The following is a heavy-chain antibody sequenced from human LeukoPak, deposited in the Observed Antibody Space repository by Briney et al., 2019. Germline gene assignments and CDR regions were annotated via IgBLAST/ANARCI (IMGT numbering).Heavy chain of an antibody. CDR3: ARRVRGYSYGTSNYYMDV. J-gene: IGHJ6*03. CDR1: GGSFSGYY. D-gene: IGHD5-18*01. CDR2: INHSGST. Sequence: SETLSLTCAVYGGSFSGYYWSWIRQAPGKGLEWTGEINHSGSTNYNPSLKSRVTISVDTSKNQFSLKLNSVTAADTAVYYCARRVRGYSYGTSNYYMDVWGKGTTVTISS. V-gene: IGHV4-34*01.